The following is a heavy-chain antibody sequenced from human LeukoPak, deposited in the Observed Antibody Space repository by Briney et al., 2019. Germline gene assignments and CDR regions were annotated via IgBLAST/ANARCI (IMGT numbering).Heavy chain of an antibody. Sequence: ASVKVSCKASGYTFTSYGVSWVRRAPGQGLEWMGWISTWDGDTNYAQNFQGRVTLTTDTSTTTAYMEVTSLRSDDTAVYYCARDWYCSGISCYDCFDPWGQGTLVIVSS. CDR2: ISTWDGDT. CDR1: GYTFTSYG. D-gene: IGHD2-15*01. V-gene: IGHV1-18*01. J-gene: IGHJ5*02. CDR3: ARDWYCSGISCYDCFDP.